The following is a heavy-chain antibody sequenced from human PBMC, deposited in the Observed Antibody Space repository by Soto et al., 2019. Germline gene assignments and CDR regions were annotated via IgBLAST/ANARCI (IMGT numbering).Heavy chain of an antibody. CDR3: ATVSSSSNAMDV. CDR2: IYRTGRA. J-gene: IGHJ6*02. Sequence: QVQLQESGPGLVQPSGTLSLTCAVSGASISSPNWWSWVRQSPGTGLEWIGEIYRTGRAKYNPSLKSRVTLLVDKSKNEFSLKVTSVTAADTAVYYCATVSSSSNAMDVWGHGTTVTVSS. V-gene: IGHV4-4*02. D-gene: IGHD2-2*01. CDR1: GASISSPNW.